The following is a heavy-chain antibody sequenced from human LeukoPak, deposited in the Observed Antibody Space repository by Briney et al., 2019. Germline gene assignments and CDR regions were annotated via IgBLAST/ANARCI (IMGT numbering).Heavy chain of an antibody. CDR1: GYTFTSYD. CDR2: MNPNSGNT. J-gene: IGHJ4*02. CDR3: ARSGSGSYADYFDY. D-gene: IGHD3-10*01. V-gene: IGHV1-8*03. Sequence: ASVKVSCKASGYTFTSYDINWVRQATGQGLEWMGWMNPNSGNTGYAQKFQGRVTITRNTSISTAYMELSSLRSEDTAVYYCARSGSGSYADYFDYWGQGTLVTVSS.